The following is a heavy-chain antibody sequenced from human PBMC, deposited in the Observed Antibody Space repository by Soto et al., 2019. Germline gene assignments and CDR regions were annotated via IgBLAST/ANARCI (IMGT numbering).Heavy chain of an antibody. D-gene: IGHD3-10*01. V-gene: IGHV4-34*01. Sequence: SETLSLTCAVYGVSFSDYSWTWIRQPPGKALEWIGQINHSGSANYNPSLKSRVTISVGTPKNQFSLELTSVTAADTAVYYCARGLFSEDSYSGGWYYFDYWGQGTLVTVSS. J-gene: IGHJ4*02. CDR3: ARGLFSEDSYSGGWYYFDY. CDR2: INHSGSA. CDR1: GVSFSDYS.